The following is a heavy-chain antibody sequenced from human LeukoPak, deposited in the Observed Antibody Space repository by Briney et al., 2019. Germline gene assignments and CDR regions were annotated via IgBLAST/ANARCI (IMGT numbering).Heavy chain of an antibody. CDR1: GFTFSTYA. CDR3: AKDRVDGSGSQFDS. Sequence: GGSLRLSCAASGFTFSTYAMIWVRQAPGKGLEWVSSISGSGAMTYYGDSVKGRFTISRDNAMDTLYLQMNSLRADDTAVYYCAKDRVDGSGSQFDSWGQGSLVIVSS. D-gene: IGHD3-10*01. J-gene: IGHJ4*02. CDR2: ISGSGAMT. V-gene: IGHV3-23*01.